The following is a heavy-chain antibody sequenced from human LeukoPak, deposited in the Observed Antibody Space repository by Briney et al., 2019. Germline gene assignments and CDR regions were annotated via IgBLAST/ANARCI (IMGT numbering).Heavy chain of an antibody. Sequence: GGSLRLSCAASGFTFDDYGMSWVRQAPGKGLEWVSGLNWNGGSTGYADSVKGRFTISRDNAKNSLYLQMNSLRAEDTAVYYCASFDFWSGYEPFDYWGQGTLVTVSS. CDR3: ASFDFWSGYEPFDY. CDR1: GFTFDDYG. CDR2: LNWNGGST. V-gene: IGHV3-20*04. D-gene: IGHD3-3*01. J-gene: IGHJ4*02.